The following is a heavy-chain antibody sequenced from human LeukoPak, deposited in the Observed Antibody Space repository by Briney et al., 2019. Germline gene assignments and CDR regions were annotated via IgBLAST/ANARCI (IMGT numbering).Heavy chain of an antibody. J-gene: IGHJ4*02. D-gene: IGHD3-10*01. Sequence: GGSLRLSCAASGFTFNNYAMSWVRQAPGKGLEWVSAISGSGGSTYYADSVKGRFIISRDSSKNTLYLQMNSLRAEDTAVYYCAKETASDFGGAVDYWGQGTLVTVSS. V-gene: IGHV3-23*01. CDR1: GFTFNNYA. CDR3: AKETASDFGGAVDY. CDR2: ISGSGGST.